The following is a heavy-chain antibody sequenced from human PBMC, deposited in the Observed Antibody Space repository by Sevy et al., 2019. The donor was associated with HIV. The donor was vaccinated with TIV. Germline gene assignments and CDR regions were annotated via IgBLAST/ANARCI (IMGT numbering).Heavy chain of an antibody. D-gene: IGHD2-2*02. J-gene: IGHJ3*02. CDR3: VKGARYTIPNDAFDI. Sequence: GGSLRLSCEASGFTFSSNAMSWVRQAPGKGLEWVSGISGGGGDTFYADSVKGRFTISRDNSKNTLFLQINSLRAEDTALYYCVKGARYTIPNDAFDIWGPGTMVTV. CDR1: GFTFSSNA. V-gene: IGHV3-23*01. CDR2: ISGGGGDT.